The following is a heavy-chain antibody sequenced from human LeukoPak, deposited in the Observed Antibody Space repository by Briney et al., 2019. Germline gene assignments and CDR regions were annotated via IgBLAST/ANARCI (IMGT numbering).Heavy chain of an antibody. J-gene: IGHJ4*02. CDR1: GASISDYY. CDR2: IYYGGTT. Sequence: SETLSLTCTVSGASISDYYWSWIRQPPGKGLEWIGYIYYGGTTNYNPSLKSRVTISVVTSKNQVSLQLSSVTAADTAVYYCATPTRGFWGQGTLVTVSS. CDR3: ATPTRGF. V-gene: IGHV4-59*01. D-gene: IGHD5-12*01.